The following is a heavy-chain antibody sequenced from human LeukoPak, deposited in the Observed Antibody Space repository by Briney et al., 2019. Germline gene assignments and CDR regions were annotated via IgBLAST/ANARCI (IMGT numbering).Heavy chain of an antibody. Sequence: QTGGSLRLSCAASGFMFSNYAMTWVRQAPGKGLESISVISGSGDATNYADSVKGRFTISRDNSKSMLYVQMNSLRAEDTAVYYCAKSTSFYLDSWGQGTLVTVSS. CDR1: GFMFSNYA. J-gene: IGHJ4*02. CDR2: ISGSGDAT. V-gene: IGHV3-23*01. CDR3: AKSTSFYLDS.